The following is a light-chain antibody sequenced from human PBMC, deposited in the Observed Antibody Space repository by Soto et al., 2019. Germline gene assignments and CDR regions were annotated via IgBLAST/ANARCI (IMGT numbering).Light chain of an antibody. J-gene: IGLJ1*01. Sequence: QSALTQPASVSGSPGQSITISCTGTSSDVGAYNFVSWHQQHPGKAPKLIIYNVYDRPSGISCRFSGSKSGNTASLTISGLQGEDEADYYCSSYTISRTYVFGTGTKVTVL. CDR3: SSYTISRTYV. CDR1: SSDVGAYNF. CDR2: NVY. V-gene: IGLV2-14*03.